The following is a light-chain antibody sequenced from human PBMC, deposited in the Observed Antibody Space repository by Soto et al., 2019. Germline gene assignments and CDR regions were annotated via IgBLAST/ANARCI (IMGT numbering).Light chain of an antibody. CDR3: QQIYSAPLT. CDR1: QGISSW. CDR2: AAS. Sequence: DIQMTQSPSSVSASVGDRFTMTLRAWQGISSWLAWYQQKPGKAPKLLIYAASSLQSGVPSRFSGSGSETEFTLSISSLQPEDFATYFCQQIYSAPLTFGGGTKVDIK. V-gene: IGKV1-12*01. J-gene: IGKJ4*01.